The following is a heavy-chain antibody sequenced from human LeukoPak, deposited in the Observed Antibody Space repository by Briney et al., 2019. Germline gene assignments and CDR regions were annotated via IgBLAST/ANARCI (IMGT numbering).Heavy chain of an antibody. J-gene: IGHJ5*02. Sequence: SETLSLTCTVSGGSISSSSYYWGWIRQPPGKGLEWIGSIYYSGSTYYNPSLKSRVTISVDTSKNQFSLKLSSVTAADTAVYYCARAYYGSGSYSNWFDPWGQGTLVTVSS. CDR2: IYYSGST. D-gene: IGHD3-10*01. CDR3: ARAYYGSGSYSNWFDP. V-gene: IGHV4-39*07. CDR1: GGSISSSSYY.